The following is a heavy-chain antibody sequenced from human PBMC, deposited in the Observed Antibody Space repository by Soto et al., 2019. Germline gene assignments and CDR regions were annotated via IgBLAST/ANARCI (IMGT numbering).Heavy chain of an antibody. Sequence: EGSLRLSCSASGFTFSSYAMHWVRQAPGKGLEYVSAISSNGGSTYYADSVKGRFTISRDNSKNTLYLQMSSLRAEDTAVYYCVSRGRDVVVVTTFYFDYWGQGTLVTVSS. V-gene: IGHV3-64D*08. J-gene: IGHJ4*02. CDR3: VSRGRDVVVVTTFYFDY. D-gene: IGHD2-21*01. CDR1: GFTFSSYA. CDR2: ISSNGGST.